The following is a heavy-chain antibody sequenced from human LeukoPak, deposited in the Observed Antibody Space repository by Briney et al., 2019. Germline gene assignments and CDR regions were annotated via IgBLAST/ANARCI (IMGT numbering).Heavy chain of an antibody. Sequence: GGSLRLSCAASGFTFSSYWMSWVRQAPGKGLEWVASIKQDGSEKYYVDSVKGRFTISRDNAKSSLYLQMNSLRAEDTAVYYCASEGTGDFAYWGQGTLVNVSS. D-gene: IGHD7-27*01. CDR2: IKQDGSEK. J-gene: IGHJ4*02. CDR1: GFTFSSYW. V-gene: IGHV3-7*01. CDR3: ASEGTGDFAY.